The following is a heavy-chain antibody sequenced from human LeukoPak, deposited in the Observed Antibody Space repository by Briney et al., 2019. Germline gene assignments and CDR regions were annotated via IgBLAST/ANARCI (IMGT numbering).Heavy chain of an antibody. Sequence: SETLSLTCTVSGGSISSYYWSWIRQPPRKGLEWIGHIYYSGSTNYNPSLKSRVTISVDTSKNQFSLKLSSVTAADTAVYYCARVGSGSYASPYYYYYGMDVWGQGTTVTVSS. V-gene: IGHV4-59*12. CDR1: GGSISSYY. CDR2: IYYSGST. CDR3: ARVGSGSYASPYYYYYGMDV. D-gene: IGHD3-10*01. J-gene: IGHJ6*02.